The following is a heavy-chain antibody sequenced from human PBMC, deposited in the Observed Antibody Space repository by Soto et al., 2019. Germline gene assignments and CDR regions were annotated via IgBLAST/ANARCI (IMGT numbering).Heavy chain of an antibody. D-gene: IGHD6-13*01. CDR1: GGTFGSYA. V-gene: IGHV1-69*13. J-gene: IGHJ4*02. CDR2: IIPIFGTA. CDR3: ARAPQQYSSSWYPKFDY. Sequence: ASVKVSCKASGGTFGSYAISWVRQAPGQGLEWMGGIIPIFGTANYAQKFQGRVTITADESTSTAYMELSSLRSEDTAVYYCARAPQQYSSSWYPKFDYWGQGTLVTVSS.